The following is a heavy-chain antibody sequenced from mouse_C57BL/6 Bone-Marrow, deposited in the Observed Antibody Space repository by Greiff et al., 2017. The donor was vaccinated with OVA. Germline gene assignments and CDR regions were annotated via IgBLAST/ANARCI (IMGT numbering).Heavy chain of an antibody. J-gene: IGHJ2*01. D-gene: IGHD2-4*01. CDR3: TRYYDYDDFGY. CDR1: GYTFTDYE. CDR2: IDPETGGT. V-gene: IGHV1-15*01. Sequence: VQLQESGAELVRPGASVTLSCKASGYTFTDYEMHWVKQTPVHGLEWIGAIDPETGGTAYNQKFKGKAILTADKSSSTAYMELRSLTSEDSAVYYCTRYYDYDDFGYWGQGTTLTVSS.